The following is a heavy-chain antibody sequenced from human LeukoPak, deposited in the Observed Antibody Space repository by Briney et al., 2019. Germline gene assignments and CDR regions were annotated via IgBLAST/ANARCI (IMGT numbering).Heavy chain of an antibody. CDR3: AKDVGIVGATTDEYFQH. J-gene: IGHJ1*01. CDR2: ISGSGGST. Sequence: GGSLRLSCAASGFTFSSYAMSSVRQAPGKGLEWVSAISGSGGSTYYADSVKGRFTISRDNSKNTLYLQMNSLRAEDTAVYYCAKDVGIVGATTDEYFQHWGQGTLVTVSS. D-gene: IGHD1-26*01. CDR1: GFTFSSYA. V-gene: IGHV3-23*01.